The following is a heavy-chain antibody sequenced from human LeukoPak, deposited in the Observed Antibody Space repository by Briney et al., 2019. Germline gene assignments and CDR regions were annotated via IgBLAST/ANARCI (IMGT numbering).Heavy chain of an antibody. J-gene: IGHJ4*02. CDR3: ARGRKYSYGYRVNELGSGYFDN. D-gene: IGHD5-18*01. CDR2: VDHSGGT. Sequence: SETLSLTRTVSGYSLSSGYYWGWIRQPPGKGLEWIGSVDHSGGTYYNPSLRSRVSISVDTSKNQFSLKLSSVTAADTAVYYCARGRKYSYGYRVNELGSGYFDNWGQGTLVTVSS. V-gene: IGHV4-38-2*02. CDR1: GYSLSSGYY.